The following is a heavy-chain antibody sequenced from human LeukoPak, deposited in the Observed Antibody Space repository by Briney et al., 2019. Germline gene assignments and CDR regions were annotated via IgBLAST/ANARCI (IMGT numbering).Heavy chain of an antibody. V-gene: IGHV3-30*02. CDR3: AKGGGGSLFYYYYYYGMDV. Sequence: GGSLRLSCAASGFTFSSYGMHWVRQAPGKGLEWVAFIRYDGSNKYYADSVKGRFTISRDNSKNTLYLQMNSLRAEDTAVYYCAKGGGGSLFYYYYYYGMDVWGQGTTVTVSS. CDR2: IRYDGSNK. D-gene: IGHD2-15*01. CDR1: GFTFSSYG. J-gene: IGHJ6*02.